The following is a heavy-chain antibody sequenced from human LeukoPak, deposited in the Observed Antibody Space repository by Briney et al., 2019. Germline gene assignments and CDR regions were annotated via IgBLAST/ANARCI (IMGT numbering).Heavy chain of an antibody. Sequence: PSETLSLTCTVSGGSTSIDYCSWIRQSPGKGLEWVGYVYNSGDTGKNPSLKSRVTILLDTSKNQCSLKLTSVSAADTAVYYCARLKLGAYFDLWGRGTLVTVSS. V-gene: IGHV4-59*08. CDR2: VYNSGDT. CDR1: GGSTSIDY. D-gene: IGHD3-16*01. CDR3: ARLKLGAYFDL. J-gene: IGHJ2*01.